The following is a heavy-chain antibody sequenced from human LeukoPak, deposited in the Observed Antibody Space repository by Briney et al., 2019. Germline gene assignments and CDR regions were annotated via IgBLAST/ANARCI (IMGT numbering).Heavy chain of an antibody. V-gene: IGHV4-4*07. CDR2: IYTSGSA. CDR1: GGSISSYY. CDR3: ARGSLLWFGELFMDYYYGMDV. J-gene: IGHJ6*02. Sequence: SETLSLTWTVSGGSISSYYRSWIRQPAGKGLEWIGRIYTSGSANYNPSLKSRVTMSVDTSKNQFSLKLSSVTAADTAVYYCARGSLLWFGELFMDYYYGMDVWGQGTTVTVSS. D-gene: IGHD3-10*01.